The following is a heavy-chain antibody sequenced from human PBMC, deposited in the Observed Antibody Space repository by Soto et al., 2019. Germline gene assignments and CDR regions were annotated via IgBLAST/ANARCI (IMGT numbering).Heavy chain of an antibody. Sequence: GGSLRLSCAASGFTFSSYGMHWVRQAPGKGLEWVAVIWYDGSNKYYADSVKGRFTVSRDNSKNTLYLQLNSLRADDTAVYYCARVYYDFSDFYGIDVWGQGTTVTVSS. CDR1: GFTFSSYG. CDR2: IWYDGSNK. CDR3: ARVYYDFSDFYGIDV. V-gene: IGHV3-33*01. J-gene: IGHJ6*02. D-gene: IGHD3-3*01.